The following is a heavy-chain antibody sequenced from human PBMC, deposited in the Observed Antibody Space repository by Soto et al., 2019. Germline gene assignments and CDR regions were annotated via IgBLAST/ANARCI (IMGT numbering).Heavy chain of an antibody. V-gene: IGHV4-39*01. J-gene: IGHJ6*02. CDR1: GGSISSSSYY. D-gene: IGHD6-13*01. Sequence: SETLSLTCTVSGGSISSSSYYWGWIRQPPGKGLEWIGSIYYSGSTYYNPSLKSRVTISVDTSKNQFSLKLSSVTVADTAVYYCASQQLVHYYYGMDVWGQGTTV. CDR2: IYYSGST. CDR3: ASQQLVHYYYGMDV.